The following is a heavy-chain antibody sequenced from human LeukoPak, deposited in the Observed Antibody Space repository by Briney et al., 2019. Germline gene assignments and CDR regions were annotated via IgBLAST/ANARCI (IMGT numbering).Heavy chain of an antibody. CDR3: ASDLLGAFDI. J-gene: IGHJ3*02. CDR2: INPNNDGT. Sequence: ASVKVSCKASGYTFTGYYIHRVRQAPGQGLEWMGWINPNNDGTNYAQRFQGRVTMTRDTSISTAYMELSRLRSDDTAVYYCASDLLGAFDIWGQGTMVTVSS. CDR1: GYTFTGYY. D-gene: IGHD2-15*01. V-gene: IGHV1-2*02.